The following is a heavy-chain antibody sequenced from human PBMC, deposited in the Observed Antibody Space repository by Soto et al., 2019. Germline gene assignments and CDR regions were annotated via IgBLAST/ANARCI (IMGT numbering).Heavy chain of an antibody. Sequence: PGGSLRLSCAASGFTFSTYAMSWVRQAPGKGMEWVAAISAGGGSTYYADSVKGRFTISRDNSKNTLYLQMNSLRAEDTAVYYCAKDSGGPWGQGTLVTVSS. CDR3: AKDSGGP. J-gene: IGHJ5*02. V-gene: IGHV3-23*01. CDR2: ISAGGGST. D-gene: IGHD3-10*01. CDR1: GFTFSTYA.